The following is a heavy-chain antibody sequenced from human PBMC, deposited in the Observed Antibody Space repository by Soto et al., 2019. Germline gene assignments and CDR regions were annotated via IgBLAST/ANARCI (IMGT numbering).Heavy chain of an antibody. CDR3: ASPKYYYGSGRVDV. Sequence: KASETLSLTCTVSGGSISSSSYYWGWIRQPPGKGLEWIGSIYYSGSTYYNPSLKSRVTISVDTSKNQFSLKLSSVTAADTAVYYCASPKYYYGSGRVDVWGQATKVTV. CDR1: GGSISSSSYY. D-gene: IGHD3-10*01. V-gene: IGHV4-39*01. CDR2: IYYSGST. J-gene: IGHJ6*02.